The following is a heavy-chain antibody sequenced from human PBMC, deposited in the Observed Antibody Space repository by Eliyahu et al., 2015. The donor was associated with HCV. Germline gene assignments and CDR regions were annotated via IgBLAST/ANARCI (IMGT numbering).Heavy chain of an antibody. CDR2: ISSSSSYI. D-gene: IGHD3-3*01. CDR3: ARLRSARYYGMDV. CDR1: XFTFSSYS. V-gene: IGHV3-21*01. Sequence: EVQLVESGGGLVKPGGSLRLXXXASXFTFSSYSMNWVRQAPGKGLEWVSSISSSSSYIYYADSVKGRFTISRDNAKNSLYLQMNSLRAEDTAVYYCARLRSARYYGMDVWGQGTTVTVSS. J-gene: IGHJ6*02.